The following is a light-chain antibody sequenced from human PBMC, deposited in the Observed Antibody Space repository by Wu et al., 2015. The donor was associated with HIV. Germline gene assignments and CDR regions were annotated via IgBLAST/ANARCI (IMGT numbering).Light chain of an antibody. Sequence: EIILTQSPGTLSLSPGERATLSCRASQSVSSIFLAWFQQKPGQAPRLLIYGASNRATGIPGRFSGTGSGTDFTLTISRLEPEDFAVYFCQQYGSSPRITFGQGTRLEI. CDR1: QSVSSIF. V-gene: IGKV3-20*01. CDR3: QQYGSSPRIT. CDR2: GAS. J-gene: IGKJ5*01.